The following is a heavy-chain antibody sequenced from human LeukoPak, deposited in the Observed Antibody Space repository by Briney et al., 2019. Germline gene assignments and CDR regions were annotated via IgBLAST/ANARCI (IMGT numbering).Heavy chain of an antibody. CDR1: GFTVSSNY. CDR3: ARGPRSSGVDY. D-gene: IGHD6-19*01. V-gene: IGHV3-66*01. CDR2: IYSGGST. J-gene: IGHJ4*02. Sequence: GGSLRLSCAASGFTVSSNYMSWVRQAPGKGLEWVSVIYSGGSTYYAASVKGRFTISRDTSKNTLYLQMNSLSAEDTAVYYCARGPRSSGVDYWGQGTLVTVSS.